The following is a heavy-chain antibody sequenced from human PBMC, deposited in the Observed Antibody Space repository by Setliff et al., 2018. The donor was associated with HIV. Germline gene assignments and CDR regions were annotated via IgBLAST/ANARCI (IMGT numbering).Heavy chain of an antibody. CDR3: ASAYCGGDCYSRTRKFYYYYYMDA. CDR1: GGTFSSYV. CDR2: IIPIFGTA. J-gene: IGHJ6*03. Sequence: SVKVSCKASGGTFSSYVISWVRQAPGQGLEWMGGIIPIFGTANYAQKFQGRVTITTDESTSTVYMELSSLRSEDTAVYYCASAYCGGDCYSRTRKFYYYYYMDAWGKGTTVTVSS. V-gene: IGHV1-69*05. D-gene: IGHD2-21*02.